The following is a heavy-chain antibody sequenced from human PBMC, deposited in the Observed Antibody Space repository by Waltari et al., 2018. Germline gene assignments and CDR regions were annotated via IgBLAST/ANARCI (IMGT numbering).Heavy chain of an antibody. CDR2: SHRRGRT. D-gene: IGHD2-15*01. V-gene: IGHV4-4*02. CDR3: ARDRGRGLYLDS. J-gene: IGHJ4*02. CDR1: GDSMSGNNW. Sequence: QLQLQESGPGLVKPSGTLSLTCTVPGDSMSGNNWWSWVRQSPEKGLEWIGQSHRRGRTNYNPSLESRATISIDTANNQFSLKLTSTTAADTAVYYCARDRGRGLYLDSWGQGTLVTVSP.